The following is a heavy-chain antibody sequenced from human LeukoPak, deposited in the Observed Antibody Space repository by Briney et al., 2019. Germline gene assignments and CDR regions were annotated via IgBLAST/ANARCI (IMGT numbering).Heavy chain of an antibody. CDR2: INWNGGST. D-gene: IGHD3-22*01. CDR1: GFTFDDYG. Sequence: GGSLRLSCAASGFTFDDYGMSWVRQAPGKGLEWVSGINWNGGSTGYADSVKGRFTISRDNAKNSLYLQMNSLRVEDTAVYYCARRVGSSESSYYFDYWGQGTLVTVSS. V-gene: IGHV3-20*04. CDR3: ARRVGSSESSYYFDY. J-gene: IGHJ4*02.